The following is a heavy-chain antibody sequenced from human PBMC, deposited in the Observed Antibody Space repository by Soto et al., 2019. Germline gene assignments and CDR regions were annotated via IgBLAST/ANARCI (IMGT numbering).Heavy chain of an antibody. CDR2: ISYDGSNK. V-gene: IGHV3-30*18. CDR3: ANEEDSSSSIDY. Sequence: QVQLVESGGGVVQPGRSLRLSCAASGFTFSSYGMHWVRQAPGKGLEWVAVISYDGSNKYYADSVKGRFTISRDNSKNTLYLQMNSLRAEDTAVYYCANEEDSSSSIDYWGQGTLVTVSS. J-gene: IGHJ4*02. D-gene: IGHD6-6*01. CDR1: GFTFSSYG.